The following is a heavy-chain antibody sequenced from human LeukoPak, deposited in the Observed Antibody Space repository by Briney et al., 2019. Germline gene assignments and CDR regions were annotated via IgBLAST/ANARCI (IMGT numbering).Heavy chain of an antibody. CDR1: VITFSNYC. D-gene: IGHD6-13*01. CDR3: AKGRPYSSSWYVGSFDY. Sequence: PGGSLRLSWAASVITFSNYCMSWVRQTPGKGLEWVANRKEDGSEKYYVDSVKGRFTISRDNSKNPLYLQMNSLRAEDTAVYYCAKGRPYSSSWYVGSFDYWGQGTLVTVSS. CDR2: RKEDGSEK. V-gene: IGHV3-7*05. J-gene: IGHJ4*02.